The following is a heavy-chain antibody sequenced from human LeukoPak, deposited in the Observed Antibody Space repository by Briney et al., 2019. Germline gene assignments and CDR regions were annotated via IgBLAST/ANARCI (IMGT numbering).Heavy chain of an antibody. CDR3: ARGGSGRTTHAFDI. CDR2: IYYSGST. Sequence: PSETLSLTCTVSGGSISSYYWSWIRQPPGKGLEWIGYIYYSGSTNYNPSLKSRVTISVDTSKNQFSLKLSSVTAADTAVYYCARGGSGRTTHAFDIWGQGTLVTVSS. V-gene: IGHV4-59*12. J-gene: IGHJ4*02. CDR1: GGSISSYY. D-gene: IGHD3-10*01.